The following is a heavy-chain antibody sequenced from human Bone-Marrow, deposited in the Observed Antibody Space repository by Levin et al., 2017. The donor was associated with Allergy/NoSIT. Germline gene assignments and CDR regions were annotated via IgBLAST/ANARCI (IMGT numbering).Heavy chain of an antibody. V-gene: IGHV1-69*04. J-gene: IGHJ3*02. CDR2: IIPILGIA. D-gene: IGHD1-1*01. CDR1: GGTFSSYA. Sequence: ASVKVSCKASGGTFSSYAISWVRQAPGQGLEWMGRIIPILGIANYAQKFQGRVTITADKSTSTAYMELSSLRSEDTAVYYCARDRPYWNDVVPKPDAFDIWGQGTMVTVSS. CDR3: ARDRPYWNDVVPKPDAFDI.